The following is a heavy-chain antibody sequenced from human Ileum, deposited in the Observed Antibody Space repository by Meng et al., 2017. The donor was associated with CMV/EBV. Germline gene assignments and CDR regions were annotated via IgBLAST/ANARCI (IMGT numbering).Heavy chain of an antibody. V-gene: IGHV5-51*01. Sequence: GESLKISCKGSAYSFTSYLIAWVRQMPGKGLEWMGIIFPGDSDIRYSPSFQGQVTISADKSISTACLQWSSLKASDTAMYYCARHGALARRPLSGMDVWGQGTTVTVSS. CDR2: IFPGDSDI. CDR1: AYSFTSYL. D-gene: IGHD3-16*01. J-gene: IGHJ6*02. CDR3: ARHGALARRPLSGMDV.